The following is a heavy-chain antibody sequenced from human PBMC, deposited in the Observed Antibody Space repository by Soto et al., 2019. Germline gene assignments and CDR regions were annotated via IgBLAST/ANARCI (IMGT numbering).Heavy chain of an antibody. CDR1: GGTFSSYA. D-gene: IGHD2-21*02. J-gene: IGHJ2*01. Sequence: QVQLVQSGAEVKKPGSSVKVSCKASGGTFSSYAISWVRQAPGQGLEWMGGILPIFGTANYAQKFQGRVTITADESTSTAYMELSSRRSEDSAVNYCARVIAYCGGACYRYFDLWGRGTMVTVSS. CDR2: ILPIFGTA. CDR3: ARVIAYCGGACYRYFDL. V-gene: IGHV1-69*01.